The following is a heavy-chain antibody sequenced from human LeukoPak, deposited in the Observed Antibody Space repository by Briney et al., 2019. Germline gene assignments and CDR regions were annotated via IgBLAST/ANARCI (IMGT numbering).Heavy chain of an antibody. CDR3: ASQTGVIDY. V-gene: IGHV3-21*01. Sequence: GGSLRLSCAASGSTFSSYYMNWVRQAPGKGLEWVSSISSSSSYIYYADSVKGRFTISRDNAKNSLYLQMNSLRAEDTAVYYCASQTGVIDYWGQGTLVTVSS. CDR1: GSTFSSYY. CDR2: ISSSSSYI. J-gene: IGHJ4*02. D-gene: IGHD1-1*01.